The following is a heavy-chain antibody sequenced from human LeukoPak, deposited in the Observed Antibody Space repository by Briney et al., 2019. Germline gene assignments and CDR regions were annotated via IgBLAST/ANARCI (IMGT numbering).Heavy chain of an antibody. CDR3: AISNTPGATDFDY. D-gene: IGHD1-26*01. CDR2: IYHRDIP. Sequence: PSETLSLTCAVSGYSISSGYYWGWLRQPPRKGMEWIESIYHRDIPYYHPSLKRRVTISVDTSKNQFSLKLSSVTAAYTAVYYCAISNTPGATDFDYWGQGTLVTVSS. CDR1: GYSISSGYY. J-gene: IGHJ4*02. V-gene: IGHV4-38-2*01.